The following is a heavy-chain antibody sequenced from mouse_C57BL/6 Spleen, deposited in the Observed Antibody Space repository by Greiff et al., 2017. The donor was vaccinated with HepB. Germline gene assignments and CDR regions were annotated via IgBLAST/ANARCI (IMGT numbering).Heavy chain of an antibody. CDR3: ARDGRLITTVVEDYFDY. J-gene: IGHJ2*01. D-gene: IGHD1-1*01. CDR1: GYTFTDYH. Sequence: EVQLQQSGPELVKPGASVKMSCKASGYTFTDYHMHWVKQSHGKSLEWIGYINPNNGGTSYNQKFKGKATLTVNKSSSTAYMELRSLTSEDSAVYYCARDGRLITTVVEDYFDYWGQGTTLTVSS. V-gene: IGHV1-22*01. CDR2: INPNNGGT.